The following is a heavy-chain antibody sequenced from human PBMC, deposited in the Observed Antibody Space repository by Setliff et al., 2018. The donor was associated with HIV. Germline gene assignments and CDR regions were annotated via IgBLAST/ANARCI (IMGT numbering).Heavy chain of an antibody. CDR1: GGSISSGSYY. CDR3: ARVGYHGSGRYSFDY. J-gene: IGHJ4*02. D-gene: IGHD3-10*01. V-gene: IGHV4-61*09. CDR2: IHTSGST. Sequence: SETLSLTCTVSGGSISSGSYYWSWIRQPAGKGLEWIGHIHTSGSTKYNPSLKSRVSISADTSKNQFSLNLSSVTAAETAVYYCARVGYHGSGRYSFDYWGQGTLVTVSS.